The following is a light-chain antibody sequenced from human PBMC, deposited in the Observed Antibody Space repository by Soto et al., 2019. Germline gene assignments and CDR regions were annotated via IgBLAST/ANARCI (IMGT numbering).Light chain of an antibody. CDR3: QQYNDWTWT. CDR2: GAS. V-gene: IGKV3D-15*01. J-gene: IGKJ1*01. CDR1: QSVGTN. Sequence: VMTQSPATLSMSPGERATLSCRASQSVGTNLAWYQQKPGQSPRLLMYGASTGATGIPARFSGSGSGTEFTLTISSLQSEDYAIYYCQQYNDWTWTFGQGTKVDIK.